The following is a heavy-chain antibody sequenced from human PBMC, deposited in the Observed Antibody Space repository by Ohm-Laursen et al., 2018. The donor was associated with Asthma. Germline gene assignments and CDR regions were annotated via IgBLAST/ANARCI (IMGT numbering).Heavy chain of an antibody. D-gene: IGHD3-9*01. CDR1: GGSISSGSYY. CDR2: IYYSGST. Sequence: SETLSLTCTVSGGSISSGSYYWSWIRQHPGKGLEWIGYIYYSGSTYYNPSLKSRVTISIDTSKNQFSLKLSSVTAADTAVYYCVREDFDWPPGYCDYWGQGTMVTVS. V-gene: IGHV4-31*03. CDR3: VREDFDWPPGYCDY. J-gene: IGHJ4*03.